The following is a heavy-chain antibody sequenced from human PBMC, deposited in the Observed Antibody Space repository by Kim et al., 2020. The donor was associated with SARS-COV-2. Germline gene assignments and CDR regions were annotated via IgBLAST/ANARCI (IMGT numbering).Heavy chain of an antibody. V-gene: IGHV4-31*03. Sequence: SETLSLTCTVSGGSISSGGYYWSWIRQHPGKGLEWIGYIYYSGSTYYNPSLKRRVTMSVDTSKNQFSLKLSSVTAADTAMFYGARDPGITMVPYGRDVWGQGTTVTVSS. CDR2: IYYSGST. CDR3: ARDPGITMVPYGRDV. J-gene: IGHJ6*02. D-gene: IGHD3-10*01. CDR1: GGSISSGGYY.